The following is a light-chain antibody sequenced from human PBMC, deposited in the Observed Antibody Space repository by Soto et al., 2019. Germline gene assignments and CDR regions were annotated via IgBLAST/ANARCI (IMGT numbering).Light chain of an antibody. CDR3: LQYNNWPSLT. CDR2: GAS. V-gene: IGKV3-15*01. Sequence: EIVMTQSPATLSVSPGERATLSCRAGQSVSSSLAWYQQKPGQAPRLLIYGASTRATGIPARFSGSGSGTEFTLTISSLRSEDFAVYYCLQYNNWPSLTFGGGTKVEIK. J-gene: IGKJ4*01. CDR1: QSVSSS.